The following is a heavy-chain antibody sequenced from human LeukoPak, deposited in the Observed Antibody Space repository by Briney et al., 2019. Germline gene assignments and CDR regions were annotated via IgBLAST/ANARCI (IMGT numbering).Heavy chain of an antibody. CDR2: ISSSSSTI. Sequence: GGSLRLSCAASGFTFSSYSMNWVRQAPGKGLEWVSYISSSSSTIYYADSVKGRFTISRDNAKNSLYLQMNTLRAEDTAMYYCAKDAQLRSSWFDPWGQGTLVTVSS. J-gene: IGHJ5*02. V-gene: IGHV3-48*04. D-gene: IGHD2/OR15-2a*01. CDR1: GFTFSSYS. CDR3: AKDAQLRSSWFDP.